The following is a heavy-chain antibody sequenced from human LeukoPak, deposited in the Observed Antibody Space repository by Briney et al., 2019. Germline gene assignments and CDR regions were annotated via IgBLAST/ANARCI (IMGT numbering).Heavy chain of an antibody. J-gene: IGHJ5*02. Sequence: ASVKVSCKASGYTFTSYGISWVRQAPGQGLEWRGWISAYNGNTNYAQKLQGRVTMTTDTSTSTAYMELRSLRSDDTAVYYCARDSYYYDSSGYRWFDPWGQGTLVTVSS. CDR1: GYTFTSYG. CDR3: ARDSYYYDSSGYRWFDP. D-gene: IGHD3-22*01. V-gene: IGHV1-18*01. CDR2: ISAYNGNT.